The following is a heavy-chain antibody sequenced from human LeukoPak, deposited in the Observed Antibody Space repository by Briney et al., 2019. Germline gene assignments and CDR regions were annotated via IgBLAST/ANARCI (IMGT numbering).Heavy chain of an antibody. V-gene: IGHV4-61*01. Sequence: SETLSLTCSVSGASITTTNFWWTWIRQSPGRGLEWIGYIHDRGSDKYNPALERRAPLSVDTSKNPFSLKLNSVTAADTAVYYCARYGLVEFRNAFQYWGQGILVSVSS. D-gene: IGHD6-6*01. CDR1: GASITTTNFW. CDR3: ARYGLVEFRNAFQY. CDR2: IHDRGSD. J-gene: IGHJ1*01.